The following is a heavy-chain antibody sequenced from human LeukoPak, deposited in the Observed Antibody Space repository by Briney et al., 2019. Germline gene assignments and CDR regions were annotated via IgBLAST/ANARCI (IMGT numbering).Heavy chain of an antibody. CDR1: GFTFSSYG. D-gene: IGHD3-3*01. J-gene: IGHJ4*02. CDR3: AKDQIGYDFWSGYSPSTPIDY. V-gene: IGHV3-30*02. CDR2: IRNDGSNK. Sequence: GGSLRLSCAASGFTFSSYGMHWVRQASGKGLEWVAFIRNDGSNKYYADSVKGRFTISRDNSKNTLYLQMNSLRAEDTAVYYCAKDQIGYDFWSGYSPSTPIDYWGQGTLVTVSS.